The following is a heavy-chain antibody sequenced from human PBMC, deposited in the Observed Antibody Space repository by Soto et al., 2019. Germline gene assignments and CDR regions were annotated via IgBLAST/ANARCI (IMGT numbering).Heavy chain of an antibody. CDR3: ARSHMVRGVNEVAEYFQH. J-gene: IGHJ1*01. CDR2: ISAYNGNT. D-gene: IGHD3-10*01. CDR1: GYTFTSYG. Sequence: GASVKVSCKASGYTFTSYGISWVRQAPGQGLEWMGWISAYNGNTNYAQKLQGRVTMTTDTSTSTAYMELRSLRSDDTAVYYCARSHMVRGVNEVAEYFQHWGQGTLVTVSS. V-gene: IGHV1-18*04.